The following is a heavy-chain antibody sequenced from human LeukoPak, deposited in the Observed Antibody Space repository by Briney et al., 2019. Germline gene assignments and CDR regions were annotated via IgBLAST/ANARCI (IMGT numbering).Heavy chain of an antibody. CDR3: ARYSSGCDY. CDR1: GGSISSYY. Sequence: SETLSLTCSVSGGSISSYYWSWIRQPPGKGLEWIGYIYYSGSTNYNPSLKSRVTISVDTSKNQFSLKLSSVTAADTAVYYCARYSSGCDYWGQGTLVTVSS. D-gene: IGHD6-19*01. CDR2: IYYSGST. J-gene: IGHJ4*02. V-gene: IGHV4-59*01.